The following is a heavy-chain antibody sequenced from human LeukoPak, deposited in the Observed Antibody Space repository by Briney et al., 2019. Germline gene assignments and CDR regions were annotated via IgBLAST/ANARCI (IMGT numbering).Heavy chain of an antibody. CDR3: GRVSDGYKTRGFEY. D-gene: IGHD5-24*01. CDR2: IYYSGST. J-gene: IGHJ4*02. V-gene: IGHV4-39*07. CDR1: GGSISSYY. Sequence: SETLSLTCTVSGGSISSYYWSWIRQPPGKGLEWIGSIYYSGSTYYNPSLKSRVTISLETSKNQFSLKPGYVTAAHTAVYYCGRVSDGYKTRGFEYWGQGTLVPGPS.